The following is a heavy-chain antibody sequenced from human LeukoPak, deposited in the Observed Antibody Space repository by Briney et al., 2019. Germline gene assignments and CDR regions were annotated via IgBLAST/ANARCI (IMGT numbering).Heavy chain of an antibody. D-gene: IGHD3-22*01. CDR2: IYYRST. J-gene: IGHJ3*02. CDR3: ARAYYHSSGYYSNSFDI. Sequence: SETLSLTCTVSGGSISSYYWSWIRQPPGKGLEWIGYIYYRSTSYNPSLESRVTISVDTSKNQFSLKLSSVTAADTAVYYCARAYYHSSGYYSNSFDIWGQGTMVTVSP. V-gene: IGHV4-59*01. CDR1: GGSISSYY.